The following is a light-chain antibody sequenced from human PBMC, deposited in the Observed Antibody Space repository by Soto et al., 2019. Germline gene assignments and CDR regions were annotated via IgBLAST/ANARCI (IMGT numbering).Light chain of an antibody. CDR1: SSDIGGYNF. Sequence: QSALTQPPSASGSPGQSVTISCTGTSSDIGGYNFVSWYQHFPGKAPKLIIYEVTKRPSGVPDRFSGSKSGNTASLTVSGLQTDDEADYYCCSYGGSNNFVFGTGTKVTVL. J-gene: IGLJ1*01. CDR2: EVT. CDR3: CSYGGSNNFV. V-gene: IGLV2-8*01.